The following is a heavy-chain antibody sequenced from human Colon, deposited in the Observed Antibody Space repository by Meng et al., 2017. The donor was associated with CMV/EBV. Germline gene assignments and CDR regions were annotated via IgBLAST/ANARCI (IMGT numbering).Heavy chain of an antibody. Sequence: SETLSLTCAISGDSVSSNSAAWNWIRQSPSRGLEWLGRTYYRSKWYYDYAVSVKSRITITPDTSKNQFSLQLNSVTPEDTAVYFCARDMDTRSTPTWFSAFQYWGQGTLVTVSS. V-gene: IGHV6-1*01. CDR3: ARDMDTRSTPTWFSAFQY. J-gene: IGHJ1*01. CDR2: TYYRSKWYY. CDR1: GDSVSSNSAA. D-gene: IGHD3-22*01.